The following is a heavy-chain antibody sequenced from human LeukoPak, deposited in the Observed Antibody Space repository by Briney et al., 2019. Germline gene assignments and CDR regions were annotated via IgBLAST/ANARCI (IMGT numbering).Heavy chain of an antibody. CDR1: GFTFSSYA. J-gene: IGHJ6*03. CDR2: ISYDGSNK. Sequence: PGRSLRLSCAASGFTFSSYAMHWVREAPGKGLEWVAVISYDGSNKYSADSVKGRFTMSRDNSKNTLYLQMNSLRAEDTAVYYCAKAEPGGVPLSYYYYMDVWGKGTTVTVSS. V-gene: IGHV3-30-3*01. D-gene: IGHD3-16*01. CDR3: AKAEPGGVPLSYYYYMDV.